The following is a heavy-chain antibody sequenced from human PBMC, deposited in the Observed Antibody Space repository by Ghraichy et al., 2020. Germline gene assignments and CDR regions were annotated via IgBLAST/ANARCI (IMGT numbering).Heavy chain of an antibody. CDR1: GFTFSSYS. J-gene: IGHJ3*02. CDR2: ISSSSSTI. CDR3: ARTQTSPGLRWYPGAFDI. Sequence: GGSLRLSCAASGFTFSSYSMNWVRQAPGKGLEWVSYISSSSSTIYYADSVKGRFTISRDNAKNSLYLQMNSLRDEDTAVYYCARTQTSPGLRWYPGAFDIWGQGTMVTVSS. D-gene: IGHD4-23*01. V-gene: IGHV3-48*02.